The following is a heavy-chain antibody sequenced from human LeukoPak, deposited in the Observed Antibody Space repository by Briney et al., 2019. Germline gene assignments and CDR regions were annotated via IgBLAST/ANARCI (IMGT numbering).Heavy chain of an antibody. Sequence: GASVKVSCKASGGTFSSYAISWVQQAPGQGLEWMGRIIPILGIANYAQKFQGRVTITADKSTSTAYMELSSLRSEDTAVYYCAREDDSSGYYPMQFDYWGQGTLVTVSS. J-gene: IGHJ4*02. CDR3: AREDDSSGYYPMQFDY. CDR2: IIPILGIA. D-gene: IGHD3-22*01. V-gene: IGHV1-69*04. CDR1: GGTFSSYA.